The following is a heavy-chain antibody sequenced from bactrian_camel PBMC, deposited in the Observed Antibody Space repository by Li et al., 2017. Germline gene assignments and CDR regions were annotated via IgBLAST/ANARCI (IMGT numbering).Heavy chain of an antibody. Sequence: QLVESGGGLVQPGGSLTLSCSGSGFPFSTYCMGWFRQAPGKEREGVAAIGSDARVRYADSVKGRFTISRDNAKNTLYLQLNSLQTEDTAMYYCLSSLGSDEGYWGQGTQVTVS. CDR1: GFPFSTYC. D-gene: IGHD5*01. V-gene: IGHV3S67*01. J-gene: IGHJ4*01. CDR3: LSSLGSDEGY. CDR2: IGSDARV.